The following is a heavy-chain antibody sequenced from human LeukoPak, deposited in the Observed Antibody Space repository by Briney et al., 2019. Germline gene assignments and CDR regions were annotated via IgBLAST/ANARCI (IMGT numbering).Heavy chain of an antibody. D-gene: IGHD3-10*01. CDR1: GGSISSYY. CDR2: VYTSGST. CDR3: ARDRHLWFGESHFDY. V-gene: IGHV4-4*07. J-gene: IGHJ4*02. Sequence: SETLSLTCTVSGGSISSYYWSWIRQPAGKGLEWIGRVYTSGSTNYNPSLKSRVTMSVDTSKNQFSLKLSSVTAADTAVYYCARDRHLWFGESHFDYWGQGTLVTVSS.